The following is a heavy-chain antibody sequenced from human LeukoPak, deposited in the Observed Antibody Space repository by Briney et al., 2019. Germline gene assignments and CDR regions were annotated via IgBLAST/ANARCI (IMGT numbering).Heavy chain of an antibody. V-gene: IGHV3-7*01. CDR2: MNQDGSEK. Sequence: GGSLRLSCAASEFTFSDSWMSWVRQAPGKGLEWVANMNQDGSEKDYVDSVKGRFTISRDNARNSLYLQMGSLRAEDTAVYYCATYTHWVAGDVWGQGTTVTVSS. J-gene: IGHJ6*02. D-gene: IGHD3-16*01. CDR3: ATYTHWVAGDV. CDR1: EFTFSDSW.